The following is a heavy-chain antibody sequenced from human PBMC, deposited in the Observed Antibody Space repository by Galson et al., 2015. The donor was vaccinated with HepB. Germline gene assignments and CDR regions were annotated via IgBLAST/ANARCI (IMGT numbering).Heavy chain of an antibody. D-gene: IGHD1-1*01. CDR2: MNPNSGNT. CDR3: AFNRYNWKTPGSAWFDP. V-gene: IGHV1-8*01. CDR1: GYTFTSYD. Sequence: SVKVSCKASGYTFTSYDINWVRQATGQGLEWMGWMNPNSGNTGYAQKFQGRVTMTRNTSISTAYMELSSLRSEDTAVYYCAFNRYNWKTPGSAWFDPWGQGTLVTVSS. J-gene: IGHJ5*02.